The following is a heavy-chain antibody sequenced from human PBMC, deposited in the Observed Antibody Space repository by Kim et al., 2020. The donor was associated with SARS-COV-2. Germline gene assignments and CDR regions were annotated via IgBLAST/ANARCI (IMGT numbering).Heavy chain of an antibody. V-gene: IGHV4-34*01. CDR1: GGSFSGYY. Sequence: SETLSLTCAVYGGSFSGYYWSWIRQPPGKGLEWIGEINHSGSTNYNPSLKSRVTISVDTSKNQFSLKLSSVTAADTAVYYCARAGLSWNYYYYYYMAVWG. CDR2: INHSGST. D-gene: IGHD1-1*01. J-gene: IGHJ6*03. CDR3: ARAGLSWNYYYYYYMAV.